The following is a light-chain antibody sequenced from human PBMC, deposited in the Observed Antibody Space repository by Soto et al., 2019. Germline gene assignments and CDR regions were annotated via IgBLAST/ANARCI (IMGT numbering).Light chain of an antibody. Sequence: DIQMTPSPSTLSASVVDRVTITCRASQSLSGWLAWYQQKPGKAPKLLIYKTSTLESGVPSRFSGSGSGTQFTLTITSLQPDDFATYYCLQYNSLYTFGQGTKVDIK. V-gene: IGKV1-5*03. CDR3: LQYNSLYT. J-gene: IGKJ2*01. CDR1: QSLSGW. CDR2: KTS.